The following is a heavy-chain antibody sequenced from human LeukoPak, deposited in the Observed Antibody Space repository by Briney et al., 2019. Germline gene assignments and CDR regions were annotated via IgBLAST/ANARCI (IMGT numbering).Heavy chain of an antibody. CDR3: AKSGYNGHDRPH. V-gene: IGHV3-23*01. CDR1: GFTFNINT. Sequence: GGSLRLSCAVSGFTFNINTMSWLRQAPGKGLEWVSVISESGRDYYTDSVKGRFTISRVNSKNTLYLQMNSLTAEDTATYYCAKSGYNGHDRPHWGLGTLVTVSS. CDR2: ISESGRD. D-gene: IGHD5-12*01. J-gene: IGHJ4*02.